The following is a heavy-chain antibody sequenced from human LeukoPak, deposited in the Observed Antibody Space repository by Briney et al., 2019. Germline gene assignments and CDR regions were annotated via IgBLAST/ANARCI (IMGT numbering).Heavy chain of an antibody. Sequence: ASVKVSCKASGGTFSSYAISWVRQAPGQGLEWMGWISVYNGHTNYAQKLQGRVTMTTDTSTSTTYMELRSLRSDDTAVYYCARALPAYYYDSSGYRKLDYWGQGTLVTVSS. V-gene: IGHV1-18*01. CDR2: ISVYNGHT. J-gene: IGHJ4*02. CDR1: GGTFSSYA. D-gene: IGHD3-22*01. CDR3: ARALPAYYYDSSGYRKLDY.